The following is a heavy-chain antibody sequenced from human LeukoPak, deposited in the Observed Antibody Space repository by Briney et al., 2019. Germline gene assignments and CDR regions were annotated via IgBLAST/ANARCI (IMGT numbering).Heavy chain of an antibody. CDR3: ARPRDGYSYVYY. CDR1: GFTFSSYA. V-gene: IGHV3-30*14. J-gene: IGHJ4*02. Sequence: GGSLRLSCAASGFTFSSYAMHWVRQAPGKGLEWVAVISYDGSNKYYADSVKGRFTISRDNSKNTLYLQMNSLRAEDTAVYYCARPRDGYSYVYYWGQGTLVTVSS. CDR2: ISYDGSNK. D-gene: IGHD5-18*01.